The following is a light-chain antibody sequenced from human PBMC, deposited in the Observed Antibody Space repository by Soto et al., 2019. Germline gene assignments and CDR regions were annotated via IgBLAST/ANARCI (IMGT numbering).Light chain of an antibody. CDR2: DVS. Sequence: QSVLTQPASVSGSPGQSITISCTETSSDVAEYKYVSWYQQHPGRAPKLIIYDVSNRPSGVSNRFSGSKSGSTASLTISGLQAEDEADYYCSAYTTSIALYVFGDGTKATVL. CDR3: SAYTTSIALYV. J-gene: IGLJ1*01. CDR1: SSDVAEYKY. V-gene: IGLV2-14*03.